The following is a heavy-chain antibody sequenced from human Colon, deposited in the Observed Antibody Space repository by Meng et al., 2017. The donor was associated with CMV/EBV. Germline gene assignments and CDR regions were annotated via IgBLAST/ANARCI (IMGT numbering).Heavy chain of an antibody. J-gene: IGHJ4*02. CDR1: GFTFNTFD. Sequence: GESLKISCAASGFTFNTFDMTWVRQAPGEGLEWVSGLLGRTNNAYYAESVKGRFTISRDNSKNTLYLQMSSLRVEYTAIYYCVKGAWHDYWGQGTLVTVSS. CDR2: LLGRTNNA. D-gene: IGHD5-12*01. CDR3: VKGAWHDY. V-gene: IGHV3-23*01.